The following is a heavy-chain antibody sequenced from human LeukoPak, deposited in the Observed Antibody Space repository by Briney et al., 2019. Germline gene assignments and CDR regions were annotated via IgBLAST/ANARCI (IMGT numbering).Heavy chain of an antibody. CDR2: ISSSSTYI. Sequence: GGSLRLSCAASGFTFSSYNMNWVRQAPGKGLEWVSSISSSSTYIYYADSVKGRFTISRDNAKNSLYLQMNSLRAEDTAVYYCARDLSVGARPDLGFDYWGQGTLVTVSS. CDR3: ARDLSVGARPDLGFDY. D-gene: IGHD1-26*01. CDR1: GFTFSSYN. J-gene: IGHJ4*02. V-gene: IGHV3-21*01.